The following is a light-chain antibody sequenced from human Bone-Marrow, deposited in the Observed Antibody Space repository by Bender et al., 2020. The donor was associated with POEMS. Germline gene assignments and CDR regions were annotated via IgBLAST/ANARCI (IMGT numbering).Light chain of an antibody. V-gene: IGLV2-14*03. CDR3: CSYATTTTWA. Sequence: QSALTQPASVSGSPGQSITISCTGTASDVGAYNYVSWYQQHPGKAPKLVIYDVTYRPSGVSDRFSGSKSGNTASLTISGLQPEDGADYHCCSYATTTTWAFGGGTKVTVL. J-gene: IGLJ3*02. CDR1: ASDVGAYNY. CDR2: DVT.